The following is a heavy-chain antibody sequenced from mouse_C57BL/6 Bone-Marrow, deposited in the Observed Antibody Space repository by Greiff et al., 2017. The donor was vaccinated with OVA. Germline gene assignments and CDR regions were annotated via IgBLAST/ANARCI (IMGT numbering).Heavy chain of an antibody. CDR3: ARPLRGVFDV. J-gene: IGHJ1*03. CDR1: GYTFTSYW. V-gene: IGHV1-55*01. D-gene: IGHD1-1*01. CDR2: IYPGSGST. Sequence: QVQLQQPGAELVKPGASVKMSCKASGYTFTSYWITWVKQRPGQGLEWIGDIYPGSGSTNYIEKFKSKATLTVDTSSSTAYMQLSSLTSEDSAVYYCARPLRGVFDVWGTGTTVTVSS.